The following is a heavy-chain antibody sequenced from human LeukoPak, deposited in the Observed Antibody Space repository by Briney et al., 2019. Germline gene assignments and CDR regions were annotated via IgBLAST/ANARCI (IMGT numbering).Heavy chain of an antibody. J-gene: IGHJ3*02. CDR2: INPNSGGT. CDR3: ASYDFWSGYYIDAFDI. V-gene: IGHV1-2*02. D-gene: IGHD3-3*01. Sequence: ASVKVSCKASGYTFTGYYMHWVRQAPGQGLEWMGWINPNSGGTNYAQKFQGRVTMTRDTSISTAYMELSRLRSDDTAVYYCASYDFWSGYYIDAFDIWGQGTMVTVPS. CDR1: GYTFTGYY.